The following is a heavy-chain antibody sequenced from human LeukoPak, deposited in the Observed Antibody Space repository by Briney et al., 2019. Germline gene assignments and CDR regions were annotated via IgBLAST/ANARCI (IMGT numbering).Heavy chain of an antibody. CDR3: TGNYYGSGSYADFDY. D-gene: IGHD3-10*01. CDR2: ISSSSSTI. J-gene: IGHJ4*02. Sequence: PGGSLRLSCAASGFTFSSYSMNWVRQAPGKGLEWVSYISSSSSTIYYADSVRGRFIISRDNSKNTLYLQMDSLKTEDTAVYYCTGNYYGSGSYADFDYWGQGTLVTVSS. V-gene: IGHV3-48*01. CDR1: GFTFSSYS.